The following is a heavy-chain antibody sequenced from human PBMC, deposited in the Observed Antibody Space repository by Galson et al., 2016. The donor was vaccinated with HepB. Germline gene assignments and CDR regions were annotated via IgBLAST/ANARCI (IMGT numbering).Heavy chain of an antibody. CDR2: ISSSGTTK. CDR3: GRESWFDP. Sequence: SLRLSCAASGFTFSTYTFNWVRQAPGKGLEWVAHISSSGTTKYYADSVKGRFTISRDNAKNSLCLQMNSLRDEDTAVYYCGRESWFDPWGQGTLVTVSS. J-gene: IGHJ5*02. CDR1: GFTFSTYT. V-gene: IGHV3-48*02.